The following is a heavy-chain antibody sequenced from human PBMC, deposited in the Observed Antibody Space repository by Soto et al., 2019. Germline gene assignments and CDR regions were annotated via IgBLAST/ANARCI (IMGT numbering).Heavy chain of an antibody. Sequence: VKVSCKSSGGTFSSYAISWVRQAPGQGLEWMGGIIPIFGTANYAQKFQGRVTITADESTSTAYMELSSLRSEDTAAYYCARGKVSYYYYGMDVWGQGTTVTVSS. CDR1: GGTFSSYA. CDR3: ARGKVSYYYYGMDV. V-gene: IGHV1-69*13. CDR2: IIPIFGTA. J-gene: IGHJ6*02.